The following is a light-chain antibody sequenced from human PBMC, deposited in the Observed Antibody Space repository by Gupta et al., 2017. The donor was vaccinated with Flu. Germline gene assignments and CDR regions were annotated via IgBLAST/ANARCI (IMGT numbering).Light chain of an antibody. CDR3: SSYAGSKSL. Sequence: QSVTISCTGTSSDVGGYNYVSWYQHHPGKAPKLLMYDVTKRPSGVPDRVSGSKSGNTASLTVSGLQAEEEAEYYCSSYAGSKSLFGGGTKLTVL. V-gene: IGLV2-8*01. CDR2: DVT. CDR1: SSDVGGYNY. J-gene: IGLJ3*02.